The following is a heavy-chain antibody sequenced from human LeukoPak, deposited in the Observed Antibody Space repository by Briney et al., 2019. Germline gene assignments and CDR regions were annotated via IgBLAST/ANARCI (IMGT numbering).Heavy chain of an antibody. CDR1: GYTFTSYG. V-gene: IGHV1-18*01. CDR3: ARTAKDMVRRVKSWFDP. D-gene: IGHD3-10*01. Sequence: ASVKVSCKASGYTFTSYGISWVRQAPGQGLEWMGWISAYNGNTNYAQKFQDRVTMTTDTSTTTAYMELRSLRSDDTAVYYCARTAKDMVRRVKSWFDPWGQGTLVTVSS. CDR2: ISAYNGNT. J-gene: IGHJ5*02.